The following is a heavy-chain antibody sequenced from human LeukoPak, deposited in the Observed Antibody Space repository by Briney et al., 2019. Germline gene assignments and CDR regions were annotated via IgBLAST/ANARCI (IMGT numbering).Heavy chain of an antibody. V-gene: IGHV3-21*06. J-gene: IGHJ4*02. CDR3: VRDRWTGVFDY. CDR1: GFSFSSYE. CDR2: ITSSGGSV. D-gene: IGHD3-10*01. Sequence: GGSLRLSCAASGFSFSSYEMNWVRQAPGRGLEWVSSITSSGGSVFYGDSVKGRFTISRDNAKNSLYLQMNSLTAEDTAVYYCVRDRWTGVFDYWGQGALVTVSS.